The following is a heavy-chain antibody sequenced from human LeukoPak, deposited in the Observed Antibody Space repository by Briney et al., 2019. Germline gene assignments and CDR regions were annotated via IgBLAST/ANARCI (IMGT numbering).Heavy chain of an antibody. CDR1: GGSISSYY. CDR2: IYYSGST. V-gene: IGHV4-59*12. Sequence: SETLSLTCTVSGGSISSYYWSWIRQPPGKGLEWIGSIYYSGSTYYNPSLKSRVTISVDTSKNQFSLKLSSVTAADTAVYYCATDYDFWSGYYLYYFDYWGQGTLVTVSS. CDR3: ATDYDFWSGYYLYYFDY. D-gene: IGHD3-3*01. J-gene: IGHJ4*02.